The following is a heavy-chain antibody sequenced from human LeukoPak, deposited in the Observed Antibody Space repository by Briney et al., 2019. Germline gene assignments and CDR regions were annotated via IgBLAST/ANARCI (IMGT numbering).Heavy chain of an antibody. CDR2: IYYSGST. J-gene: IGHJ6*03. Sequence: SETLSLTCTVSGVSVSDYYWSWMRQPPGEGLEWIAYIYYSGSTNYNPSLKSRVTISVDTSKNLFSLKLNSVTAADTAVYYCARVAGYDSGSFYYYMDVWGKGTTVTVSS. D-gene: IGHD5-12*01. V-gene: IGHV4-59*02. CDR3: ARVAGYDSGSFYYYMDV. CDR1: GVSVSDYY.